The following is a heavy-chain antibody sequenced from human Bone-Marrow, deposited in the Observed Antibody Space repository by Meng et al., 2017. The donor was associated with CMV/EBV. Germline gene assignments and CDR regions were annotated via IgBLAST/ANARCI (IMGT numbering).Heavy chain of an antibody. CDR3: AARAGDY. CDR1: GFTFSNAW. D-gene: IGHD3-10*01. V-gene: IGHV3-7*01. J-gene: IGHJ4*02. CDR2: INQDGSEK. Sequence: GESLKISCAASGFTFSNAWMSWVRQVPGKGLEWVANINQDGSEKYYVDSVKGRFTISRDNAKNLLYLQMNSLRVEDTAVYYCAARAGDYWGQGTMVTDSS.